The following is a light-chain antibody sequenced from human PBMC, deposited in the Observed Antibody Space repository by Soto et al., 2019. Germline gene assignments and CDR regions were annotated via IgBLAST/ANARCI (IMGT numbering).Light chain of an antibody. V-gene: IGKV3-15*01. Sequence: EIVMTQSPATLSVSPGEKATHSCRASQSVSSNLAWYQQKPGQAPRLLIYGASTRATGIPARFSGSGSGTEFTLTISSLQSEDFAVYYCQQYNNWPPWTLGQGTKV. J-gene: IGKJ1*01. CDR2: GAS. CDR1: QSVSSN. CDR3: QQYNNWPPWT.